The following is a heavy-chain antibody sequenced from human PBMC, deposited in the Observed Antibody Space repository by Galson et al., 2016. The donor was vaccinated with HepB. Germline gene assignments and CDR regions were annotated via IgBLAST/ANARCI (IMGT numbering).Heavy chain of an antibody. V-gene: IGHV1-58*01. CDR1: GFTFSGSA. Sequence: SVKVSCKASGFTFSGSAVQWVRQVPGQRLEWIGWIVVGNNNIYYAQNFQERVTITRDMSATTAHMELRSLRSEDSAVYYCATAKPGSDIRSVFDYWGQGTLVTVSS. CDR2: IVVGNNNI. D-gene: IGHD2-2*02. CDR3: ATAKPGSDIRSVFDY. J-gene: IGHJ4*02.